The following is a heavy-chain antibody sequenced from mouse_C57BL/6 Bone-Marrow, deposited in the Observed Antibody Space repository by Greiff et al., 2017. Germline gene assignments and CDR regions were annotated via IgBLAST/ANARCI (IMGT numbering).Heavy chain of an antibody. CDR3: ARDYYYGKCGTLNDV. D-gene: IGHD2-1*01. J-gene: IGHJ1*03. CDR1: GYTFTSYW. CDR2: IYPGSGST. V-gene: IGHV1-55*01. Sequence: QVQLQQPGAELVKPGASVKMSCKASGYTFTSYWITWVKQRPGQGLEWIGDIYPGSGSTNYNEKFKSKATLTVDTSSSTAYMQLRSLTSEASAVFYCARDYYYGKCGTLNDVWGTGTTVTVSS.